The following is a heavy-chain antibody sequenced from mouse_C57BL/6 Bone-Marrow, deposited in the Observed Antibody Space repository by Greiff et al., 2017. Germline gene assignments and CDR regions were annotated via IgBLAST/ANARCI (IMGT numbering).Heavy chain of an antibody. V-gene: IGHV1-64*01. CDR1: GYTFTNYW. J-gene: IGHJ4*01. CDR3: ARSYDYDDYTMDY. Sequence: QVQLQQSGPELVKPGASVKLSCKASGYTFTNYWMHWVKQRPGQGLEWIGMMHPNGGSPDYNEKFKSEATLRVDKSSRTAYMELSSLTSEDSAFYYCARSYDYDDYTMDYGGQGTAVTVSA. CDR2: MHPNGGSP. D-gene: IGHD2-4*01.